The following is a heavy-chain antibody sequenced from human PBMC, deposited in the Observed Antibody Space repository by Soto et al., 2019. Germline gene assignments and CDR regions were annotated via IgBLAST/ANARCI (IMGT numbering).Heavy chain of an antibody. CDR3: AKDTAPGFYDANGHLDY. J-gene: IGHJ4*02. Sequence: VQLVESGGGLVQPGRSRRLSCVVSGISFDDYAMHWVRQVPGKGLEWVSGINWGRGDIGYADSVKGRFTISRDNAKNSLYLQMNSLRTEDTALYYCAKDTAPGFYDANGHLDYWGQGTPVTVSS. CDR1: GISFDDYA. V-gene: IGHV3-9*01. CDR2: INWGRGDI. D-gene: IGHD2-8*01.